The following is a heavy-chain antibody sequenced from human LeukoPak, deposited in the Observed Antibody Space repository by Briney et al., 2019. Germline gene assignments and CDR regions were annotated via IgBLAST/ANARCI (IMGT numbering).Heavy chain of an antibody. D-gene: IGHD3-10*01. J-gene: IGHJ4*02. CDR1: GYNFTSHW. Sequence: GESLKISCKVSGYNFTSHWIVWVRQMPGKGLEWMGIIYPGDSDTRYSPSFQGQVTISADKSISTACLQWRSLKASDTAMYYCARLKRSLLWFGWGQGTLVTVSS. V-gene: IGHV5-51*01. CDR2: IYPGDSDT. CDR3: ARLKRSLLWFG.